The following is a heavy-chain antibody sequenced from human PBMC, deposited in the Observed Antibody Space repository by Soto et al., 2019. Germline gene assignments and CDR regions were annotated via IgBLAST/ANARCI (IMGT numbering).Heavy chain of an antibody. Sequence: QVQLAESGGGVVQPGRSLRLSCAASGFTFSSYGMHWVRQAPGKGLEWVAVIWYDGSNKYYADSVKGRFTISRDNSKNTLYLQMNSLRAEDTAVYYCARDRRVAWPGAGPVIDYGMDVWGQGTTVTVSS. J-gene: IGHJ6*02. CDR1: GFTFSSYG. CDR3: ARDRRVAWPGAGPVIDYGMDV. CDR2: IWYDGSNK. D-gene: IGHD1-26*01. V-gene: IGHV3-33*01.